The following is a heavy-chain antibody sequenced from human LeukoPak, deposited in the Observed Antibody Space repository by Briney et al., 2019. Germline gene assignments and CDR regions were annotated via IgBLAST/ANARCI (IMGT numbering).Heavy chain of an antibody. J-gene: IGHJ4*02. CDR3: ARGRAAAGIFDY. V-gene: IGHV3-53*01. Sequence: PGGSLRPSCAASGFTVSSNYMSWVRQAPGKGLEWVSVIYSGGSTYYADSVKGRFTISRDNSKNTLYLQMNSLRAEDTAVYYCARGRAAAGIFDYWGQGTLVTVSS. D-gene: IGHD6-13*01. CDR1: GFTVSSNY. CDR2: IYSGGST.